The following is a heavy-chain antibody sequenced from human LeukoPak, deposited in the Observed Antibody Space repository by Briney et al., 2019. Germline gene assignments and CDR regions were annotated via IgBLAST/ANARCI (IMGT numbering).Heavy chain of an antibody. J-gene: IGHJ4*02. CDR1: GVSISSGDYY. CDR2: IYYTGNT. V-gene: IGHV4-61*08. CDR3: ARSGITARSFFNY. D-gene: IGHD6-6*01. Sequence: PSETLSLTCTVSGVSISSGDYYWSWIRQPPGKGLEWIGYIYYTGNTNYNPSLTNRVTLSVDTSKNQFSLNLDSVTAADTAVYFCARSGITARSFFNYWGQGTLVTVSS.